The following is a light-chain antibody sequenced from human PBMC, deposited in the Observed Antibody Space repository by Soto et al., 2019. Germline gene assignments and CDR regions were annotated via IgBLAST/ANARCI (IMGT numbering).Light chain of an antibody. CDR1: QTISSW. J-gene: IGKJ1*01. CDR3: QHYKSYSAA. V-gene: IGKV1-5*03. CDR2: KAS. Sequence: DIQMTQSPSTLSGSVGDRVTITCRASQTISSWLAWYQQKPGKAPKLLIYKASTVKSGVPSRFSGSGSGTECTLTISSLQPDDFATYYCQHYKSYSAAFGQGTKVELK.